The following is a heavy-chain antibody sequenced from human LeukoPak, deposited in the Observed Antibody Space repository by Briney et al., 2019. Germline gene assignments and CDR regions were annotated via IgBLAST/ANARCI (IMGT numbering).Heavy chain of an antibody. CDR1: GFTFSSYW. CDR2: INSDGSST. Sequence: QPGGSLRLSCAASGFTFSSYWMHWVRQAPGKGLVWVSRINSDGSSTSYADSVKGRFTISRDNAKNSLSLQMNSLRVEDTALYYCARGGISIFGVVIYMDVWGKGTTVTASS. CDR3: ARGGISIFGVVIYMDV. J-gene: IGHJ6*03. D-gene: IGHD3-3*01. V-gene: IGHV3-74*01.